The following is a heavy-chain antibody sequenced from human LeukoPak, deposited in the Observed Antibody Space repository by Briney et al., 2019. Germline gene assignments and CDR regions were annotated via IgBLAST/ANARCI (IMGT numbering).Heavy chain of an antibody. CDR3: TSDDSSGVDY. D-gene: IGHD3-22*01. CDR1: GFTFGDYA. CDR2: IRSKAYGGTT. V-gene: IGHV3-49*04. J-gene: IGHJ4*02. Sequence: GGSLRLSCTASGFTFGDYAMSWVRQAPGKGLEWVGFIRSKAYGGTTQYAASVEGRFTISRDDSKSIAYLQMNSLKTEDTAVYYCTSDDSSGVDYWGQGTLVTVSS.